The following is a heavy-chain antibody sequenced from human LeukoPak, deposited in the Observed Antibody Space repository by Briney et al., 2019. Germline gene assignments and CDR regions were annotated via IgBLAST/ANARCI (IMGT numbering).Heavy chain of an antibody. V-gene: IGHV4-4*02. CDR1: GLTFSNAW. J-gene: IGHJ4*02. CDR3: ARDKRWLPFDY. Sequence: PGGSLRLSCAASGLTFSNAWMSWVRQPPGKGLEWIGSIYYSGSTYYNPSLKSRVTISVDTSKNQFSLKLSSVTAADTAVYYCARDKRWLPFDYWGQGTLVTVSS. CDR2: IYYSGST. D-gene: IGHD5-24*01.